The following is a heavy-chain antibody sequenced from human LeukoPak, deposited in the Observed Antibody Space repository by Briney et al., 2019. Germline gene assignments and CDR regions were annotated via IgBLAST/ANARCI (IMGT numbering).Heavy chain of an antibody. CDR1: GGSISSYY. CDR2: IYYSGST. CDR3: ARDNSVRDEAWWFNP. J-gene: IGHJ5*02. Sequence: SETLSLTCTVSGGSISSYYWSWIRQPPGKGLEWIGYIYYSGSTNYNPSLKSRVTISVDTSKKQFSLKLTSVTAEDTAVYYCARDNSVRDEAWWFNPWGQGTLVTVSS. D-gene: IGHD5-24*01. V-gene: IGHV4-59*01.